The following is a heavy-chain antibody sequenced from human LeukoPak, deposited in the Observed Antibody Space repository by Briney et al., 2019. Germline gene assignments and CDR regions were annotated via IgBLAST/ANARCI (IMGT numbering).Heavy chain of an antibody. CDR3: ANPPTVTKIRFDS. J-gene: IGHJ5*01. CDR2: ISYDGSNK. CDR1: GFRFNTYW. Sequence: GGSLRLSCAASGFRFNTYWMSWVRQAPGKGLEWVAVISYDGSNKYYADSVKGRFTISRDNSKNTLYLQMNSLRAEDTAVYYCANPPTVTKIRFDSWGQGTLVTVSS. V-gene: IGHV3-30*18. D-gene: IGHD4-17*01.